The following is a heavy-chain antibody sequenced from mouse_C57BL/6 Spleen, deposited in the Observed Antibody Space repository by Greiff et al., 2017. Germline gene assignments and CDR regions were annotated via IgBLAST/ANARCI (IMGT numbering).Heavy chain of an antibody. CDR1: GFSLTSYG. D-gene: IGHD2-3*01. CDR2: IWGDGST. J-gene: IGHJ1*03. CDR3: AKKDGYWWYFDV. Sequence: VQLQESGPGLVAPSQCLSITCTVSGFSLTSYGVSWVRQPPGKGLEWLGVIWGDGSTNYHSALISRMGISKDNSKSQVFLKLNSRQTDDTATYYCAKKDGYWWYFDVWGTGTTVTVSS. V-gene: IGHV2-3*01.